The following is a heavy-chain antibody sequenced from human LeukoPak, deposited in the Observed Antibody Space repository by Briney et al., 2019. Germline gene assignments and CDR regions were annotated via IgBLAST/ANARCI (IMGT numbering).Heavy chain of an antibody. D-gene: IGHD7-27*01. CDR1: GFTFSNYA. J-gene: IGHJ4*02. CDR3: AKDYKVRSGEPPIDY. Sequence: GGSLRLSCAASGFTFSNYAMGWIRQAPGKGLEWVSGIIESGGGTHYADSVKGRFTISRDNSQNTLYLQMISLRAEDTAVYYCAKDYKVRSGEPPIDYWGQGTLVTVSS. CDR2: IIESGGGT. V-gene: IGHV3-23*01.